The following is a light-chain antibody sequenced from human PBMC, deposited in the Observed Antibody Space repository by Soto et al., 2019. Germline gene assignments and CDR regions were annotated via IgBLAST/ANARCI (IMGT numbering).Light chain of an antibody. J-gene: IGKJ2*01. Sequence: EIVMTQSPATLSVSPGERATLSCRASQSVSRDLAWYQQKPGQAPMLLIYGASTRATGIPARFSGSGSGTEFTLTISSLQSEDFAVYYCQEYNNWHLFGQGTKLEIK. CDR3: QEYNNWHL. V-gene: IGKV3-15*01. CDR1: QSVSRD. CDR2: GAS.